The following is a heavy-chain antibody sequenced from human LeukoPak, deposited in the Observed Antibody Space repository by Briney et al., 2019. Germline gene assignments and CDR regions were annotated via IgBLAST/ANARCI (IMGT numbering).Heavy chain of an antibody. D-gene: IGHD3-22*01. V-gene: IGHV3-21*01. CDR3: ARAPNYYDSSGYYYYYMDV. CDR2: ISSSSSYI. J-gene: IGHJ6*03. CDR1: GSTFSSYG. Sequence: PGGSLRLSCAASGSTFSSYGMNWVRQAPGKGLEWVSSISSSSSYIYYADSVKGRFTISRDNAKNSLYLQMNSLRAEDTAVYYCARAPNYYDSSGYYYYYMDVWGKGTTVTVSS.